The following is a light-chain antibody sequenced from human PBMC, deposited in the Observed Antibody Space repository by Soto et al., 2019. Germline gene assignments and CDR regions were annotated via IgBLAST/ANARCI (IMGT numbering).Light chain of an antibody. CDR1: QTISSW. J-gene: IGKJ1*01. Sequence: DIQITQSPSSLSASVLYRFTIACRGSQTISSWLAWYQQKPGKAPKLLIYAASSLQSGVPSRFSGSGSGTEFTLTISSLQSEDFAVYYCQQYNNWPPETFGQGTKVDIK. CDR2: AAS. V-gene: IGKV1-5*01. CDR3: QQYNNWPPET.